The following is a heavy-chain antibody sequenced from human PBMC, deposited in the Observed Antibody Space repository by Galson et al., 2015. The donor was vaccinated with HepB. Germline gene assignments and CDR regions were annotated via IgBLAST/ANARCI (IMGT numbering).Heavy chain of an antibody. D-gene: IGHD2-15*01. CDR2: IYPEDSDT. V-gene: IGHV5-51*01. J-gene: IGHJ4*02. CDR3: ARLREDCSGRRCHGNRFDY. Sequence: QSGAEVKKSGESLKISCKASGYSFTTYWIGWVRQMPGKGPEWMGIIYPEDSDTKYSPTFQGQVTISADQSINTAYLQWSSLKASDTAIYYCARLREDCSGRRCHGNRFDYWGQGTLVTVSS. CDR1: GYSFTTYW.